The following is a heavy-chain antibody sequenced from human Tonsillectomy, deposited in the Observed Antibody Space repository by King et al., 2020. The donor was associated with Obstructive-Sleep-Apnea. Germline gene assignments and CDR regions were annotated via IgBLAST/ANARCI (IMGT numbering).Heavy chain of an antibody. CDR3: AKVSRDGGIVEVPTAKEYYYYYYDLDV. J-gene: IGHJ6*02. Sequence: VQLVESGGGLVQPGGSLRLSCAVSGFTFRSYAMNWVRQAPGKGLEWVSTLSGSDGSAYYADSVKGRFTISRDNSKNTLYLQMNSLRVEETAENYCAKVSRDGGIVEVPTAKEYYYYYYDLDVWGQGTTVTVSS. V-gene: IGHV3-23*04. D-gene: IGHD2-2*01. CDR1: GFTFRSYA. CDR2: LSGSDGSA.